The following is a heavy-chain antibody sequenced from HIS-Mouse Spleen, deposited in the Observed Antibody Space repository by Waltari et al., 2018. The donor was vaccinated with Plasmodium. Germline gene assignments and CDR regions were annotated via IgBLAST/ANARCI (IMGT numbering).Heavy chain of an antibody. D-gene: IGHD6-6*01. J-gene: IGHJ4*02. V-gene: IGHV4-59*01. Sequence: QVQLQESGPGLVKPSETLSLTCTVSGGSISSYYWSWIRQPPGKGLEWTGYIYYSGSTNYNPALKSRGTIAVDKSKNQFSLKLSSVTAADTAVYYCARGGYSSSSYYFDYWGQGTVVTVSS. CDR1: GGSISSYY. CDR3: ARGGYSSSSYYFDY. CDR2: IYYSGST.